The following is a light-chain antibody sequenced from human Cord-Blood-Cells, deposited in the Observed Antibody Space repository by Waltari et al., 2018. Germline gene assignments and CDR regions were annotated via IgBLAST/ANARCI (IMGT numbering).Light chain of an antibody. CDR1: QSLLHSNGYHY. Sequence: DIVITQSPLSLPVTPGEPASISCRSSQSLLHSNGYHYLDWYLQKPGQSPQLLIYLGSNRASGVPARFSGRGSGTDFTLKISRVQAEDVGVFYCMRTLQTLWTVGQATKVESK. CDR3: MRTLQTLWT. J-gene: IGKJ1*01. CDR2: LGS. V-gene: IGKV2-28*01.